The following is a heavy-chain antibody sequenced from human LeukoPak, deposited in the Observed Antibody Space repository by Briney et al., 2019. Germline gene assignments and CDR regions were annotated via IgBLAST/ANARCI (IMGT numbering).Heavy chain of an antibody. CDR2: IYYSGST. D-gene: IGHD5-18*01. V-gene: IGHV4-39*07. J-gene: IGHJ4*02. CDR3: ARGWHTAMGG. Sequence: SETLSLTCAVYGGSFSSYYWGWIRQPPGKGLEWIGSIYYSGSTYYNPSLKSRVTISVDTSKNQFSLKLSSVTAADTAVYYCARGWHTAMGGWGQGTLVTVSS. CDR1: GGSFSSYY.